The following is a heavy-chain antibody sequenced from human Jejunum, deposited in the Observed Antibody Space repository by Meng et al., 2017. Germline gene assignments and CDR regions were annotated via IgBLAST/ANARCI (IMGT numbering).Heavy chain of an antibody. CDR2: ISYGATNA. Sequence: GGSLRLSCAASGFTFSNYAMHWVRQAPGKGLEWVATISYGATNAYYADSVKGRFTISRDDSKNMLYVQVNSLRIEDTAVYFCARDRVPFCSGGACYVPDYWGQGTLVTVSS. CDR1: GFTFSNYA. J-gene: IGHJ4*02. D-gene: IGHD2-15*01. CDR3: ARDRVPFCSGGACYVPDY. V-gene: IGHV3-30*04.